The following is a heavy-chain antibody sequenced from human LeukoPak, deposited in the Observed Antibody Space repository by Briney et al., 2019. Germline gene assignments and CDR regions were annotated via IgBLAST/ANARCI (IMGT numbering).Heavy chain of an antibody. J-gene: IGHJ3*02. V-gene: IGHV3-21*01. CDR3: ARDLTEDIVLMVYAIRAFDI. CDR1: GFTFSSYS. D-gene: IGHD2-8*01. Sequence: PGGSLRLSCAASGFTFSSYSMNWVRQAPGKGLEWVSSISSSSSYIYYADSVKGRFTISRDNAKNSLYLQMNSLRAEDTAVYYCARDLTEDIVLMVYAIRAFDIWGRGTMVTVSS. CDR2: ISSSSSYI.